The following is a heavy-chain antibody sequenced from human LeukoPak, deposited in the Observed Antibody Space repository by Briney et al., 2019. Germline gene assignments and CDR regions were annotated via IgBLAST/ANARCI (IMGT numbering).Heavy chain of an antibody. V-gene: IGHV4-59*01. Sequence: SETLSLTCTVSGGSISRYYWSWIRQPPGEGLEWIGYISYSGTTNYNPSLKSRVTISVDTSKNQFSLKLNSVTVADTAVYYCARDAGSGPAKQGAFDIWGQGTMVTVSS. CDR2: ISYSGTT. CDR1: GGSISRYY. D-gene: IGHD2-2*01. J-gene: IGHJ3*02. CDR3: ARDAGSGPAKQGAFDI.